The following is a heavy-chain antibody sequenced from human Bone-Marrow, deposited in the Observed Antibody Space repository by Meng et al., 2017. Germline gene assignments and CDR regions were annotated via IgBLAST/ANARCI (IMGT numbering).Heavy chain of an antibody. D-gene: IGHD6-19*01. J-gene: IGHJ4*02. CDR1: GYTFTSYY. CDR3: ARVQSSGWSPGY. CDR2: INPSGGST. Sequence: QVEVVQAGAEVKKPGATVKVSCKASGYTFTSYYMHWVRQAPGQGLEWMGIINPSGGSTSYAQKFQGRVTMTRDTSTSTVYMELSSLRSEDTAVYYCARVQSSGWSPGYWGQGTLVTVSS. V-gene: IGHV1-46*01.